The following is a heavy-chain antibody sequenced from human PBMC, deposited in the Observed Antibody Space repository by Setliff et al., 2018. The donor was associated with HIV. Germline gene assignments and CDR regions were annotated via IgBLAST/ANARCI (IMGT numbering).Heavy chain of an antibody. CDR2: VDPENGRT. J-gene: IGHJ4*02. CDR1: GYTFADHF. D-gene: IGHD3-10*01. V-gene: IGHV1-69-2*01. CDR3: STNKWPMIRGVTAFDH. Sequence: ASVKVSCKASGYTFADHFMYWVQQAPGKGLVYMGRVDPENGRTIYAEKFQGRLTITADTSTDTGYMELSSLTSHDTALYYCSTNKWPMIRGVTAFDHWGPGTLVTVSS.